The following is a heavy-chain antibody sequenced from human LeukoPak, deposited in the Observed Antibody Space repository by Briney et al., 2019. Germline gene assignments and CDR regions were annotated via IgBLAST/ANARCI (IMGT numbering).Heavy chain of an antibody. CDR2: ISSSSSTI. J-gene: IGHJ4*02. CDR1: GFTFSSYS. D-gene: IGHD3-22*01. CDR3: ASTYYYDSSGYYYSY. V-gene: IGHV3-48*01. Sequence: GGSLRLSCAASGFTFSSYSMNWVRQAPGKGLEWVSYISSSSSTIYYADSVKGRFTISRDNSKNTLYLQMNSLRAEDTAVYYCASTYYYDSSGYYYSYWGQGTLVTVSS.